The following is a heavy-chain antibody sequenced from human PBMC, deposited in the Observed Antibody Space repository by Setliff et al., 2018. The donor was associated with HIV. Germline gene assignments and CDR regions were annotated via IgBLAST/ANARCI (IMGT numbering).Heavy chain of an antibody. J-gene: IGHJ4*02. V-gene: IGHV1-18*01. D-gene: IGHD3-9*01. CDR3: ARANYDILTAFEGEWDY. CDR2: ISPYNGNT. Sequence: ASVKVSCKASGYSFASYDITWVQQAPGQGLEWMGWISPYNGNTNYAQKLQGRVTMTTDTSTSTAYMELRSLRSDDTAVYYCARANYDILTAFEGEWDYWGQGTLVTVSS. CDR1: GYSFASYD.